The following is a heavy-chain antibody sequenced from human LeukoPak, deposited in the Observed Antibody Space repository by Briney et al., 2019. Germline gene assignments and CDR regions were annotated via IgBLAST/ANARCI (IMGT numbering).Heavy chain of an antibody. Sequence: SETLSLTCTVSGGSIRSYYWSWIRQPPGKGLEWIGYIYYSGSTNYNPSLKSRVSISVDTSKNQFSLKLSSVTAADTAVYYCAREAYSGSYFVNYWGQGTLVTVSS. V-gene: IGHV4-59*01. CDR3: AREAYSGSYFVNY. CDR2: IYYSGST. D-gene: IGHD1-26*01. CDR1: GGSIRSYY. J-gene: IGHJ4*02.